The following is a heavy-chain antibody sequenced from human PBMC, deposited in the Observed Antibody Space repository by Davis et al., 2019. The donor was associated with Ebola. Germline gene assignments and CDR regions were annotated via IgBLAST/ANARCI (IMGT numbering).Heavy chain of an antibody. V-gene: IGHV3-53*04. CDR3: ASGVLPRGDGIAVAGKPKYYDYYYGMDV. J-gene: IGHJ6*02. Sequence: GESLKISCAASDFTFSSYAMSWVRQAPGKGLEWVSVIYSGGSTYYADSVKGRFPISRHNSKNTLYLQMNSLRAEDTAVYYGASGVLPRGDGIAVAGKPKYYDYYYGMDVWGQGTTVTVSS. CDR2: IYSGGST. D-gene: IGHD6-19*01. CDR1: DFTFSSYA.